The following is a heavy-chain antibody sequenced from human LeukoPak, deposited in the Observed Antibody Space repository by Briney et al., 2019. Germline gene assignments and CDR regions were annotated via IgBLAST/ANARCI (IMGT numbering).Heavy chain of an antibody. Sequence: SETLSLTCAVYGGSFSGYYRSWIRQPPGKGLEWIGEINHSGSTNYNPSLKSRVTISVDTSKNQFSLKLSSVTAADTAVYYCASPLSGSLAYYWGQGTLVTVSS. D-gene: IGHD2/OR15-2a*01. CDR1: GGSFSGYY. J-gene: IGHJ4*02. CDR3: ASPLSGSLAYY. V-gene: IGHV4-34*01. CDR2: INHSGST.